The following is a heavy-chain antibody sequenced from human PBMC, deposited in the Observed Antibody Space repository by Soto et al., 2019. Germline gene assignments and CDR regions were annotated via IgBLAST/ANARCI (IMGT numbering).Heavy chain of an antibody. J-gene: IGHJ6*02. Sequence: QVQLVESGGGVVQPGRSLRVSYAASGFTFSSFAMHWVRQAPGEGLEWVAVVSYDGGNKSYADSVKGRFSISRDNSKNTLYLQMNSLRAEDTAMYYCARDRRQWTNYYYYGMDVWGHGTTVTVSS. CDR1: GFTFSSFA. V-gene: IGHV3-30-3*01. CDR3: ARDRRQWTNYYYYGMDV. D-gene: IGHD6-19*01. CDR2: VSYDGGNK.